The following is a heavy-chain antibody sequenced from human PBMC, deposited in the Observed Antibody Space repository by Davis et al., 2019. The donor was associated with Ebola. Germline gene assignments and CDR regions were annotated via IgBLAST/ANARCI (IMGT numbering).Heavy chain of an antibody. J-gene: IGHJ6*02. CDR3: ARDLGDIVLMVYGGMDV. V-gene: IGHV3-74*01. Sequence: PGGSLRLSCAASGFTFSSYWMHWVRQAPGKGLVWVSRINSDGSSTSYADSVKGRFTISRDNAKNTLYLQMNSLRAEDTAVYYCARDLGDIVLMVYGGMDVWGQGTTVTVSS. CDR1: GFTFSSYW. D-gene: IGHD2-8*01. CDR2: INSDGSST.